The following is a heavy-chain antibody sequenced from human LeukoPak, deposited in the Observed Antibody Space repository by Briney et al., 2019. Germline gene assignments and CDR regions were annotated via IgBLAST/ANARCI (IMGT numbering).Heavy chain of an antibody. D-gene: IGHD3-3*01. CDR1: GGSISSYY. V-gene: IGHV4-4*07. Sequence: SETLSLTCTVSGGSISSYYWSWIRQPAGKGLEWIGRIYTSGSTNYNLSLKSRVTMSVDTSKNQFSLKLSSVTAADTAVYYCARGDSDFWSGYQFDYWGQGTLVTVSS. CDR3: ARGDSDFWSGYQFDY. J-gene: IGHJ4*02. CDR2: IYTSGST.